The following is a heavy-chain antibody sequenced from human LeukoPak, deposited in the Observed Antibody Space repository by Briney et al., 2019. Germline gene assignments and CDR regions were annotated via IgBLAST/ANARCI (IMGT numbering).Heavy chain of an antibody. CDR1: GRSFNDYY. CDR2: INARGDT. Sequence: KSSETLSLTCAVYGRSFNDYYWNWIRQPPGKGLEWIGEINARGDTNYNPSLKSRVTISVDTSKKQFSLRLTSMIAADTALYYCARGQVPAARGYNWFDPWGQGTLVTVSS. CDR3: ARGQVPAARGYNWFDP. D-gene: IGHD2-2*01. V-gene: IGHV4-34*01. J-gene: IGHJ5*02.